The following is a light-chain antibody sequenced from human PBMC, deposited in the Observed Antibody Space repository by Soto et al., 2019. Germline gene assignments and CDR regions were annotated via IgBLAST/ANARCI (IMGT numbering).Light chain of an antibody. CDR1: QNINNW. Sequence: DIQMTQSPSTLSASVGDRVTITCRASQNINNWLAWYQQKAGKAPKLLIYQASILEGGVPSRFSGTGSGTEFTLISSSLQPDDHATYYCQQYNSYSMYSFGQGTKLESK. CDR3: QQYNSYSMYS. CDR2: QAS. J-gene: IGKJ2*03. V-gene: IGKV1-5*03.